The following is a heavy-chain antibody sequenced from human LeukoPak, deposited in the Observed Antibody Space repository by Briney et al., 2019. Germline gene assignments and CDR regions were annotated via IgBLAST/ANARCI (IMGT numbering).Heavy chain of an antibody. J-gene: IGHJ4*02. D-gene: IGHD5-24*01. CDR1: GGSCNDYY. CDR2: IHPYGIF. CDR3: ARRRDRSKACDH. Sequence: SETLSLTCAGDGGSCNDYYCSCIRQPPGKGLEWIGEIHPYGIFYYNSSLMSRVTISIDTSKSQFSLRLASVTAADTAFYYCARRRDRSKACDHWGQGSLVTVSS. V-gene: IGHV4-34*01.